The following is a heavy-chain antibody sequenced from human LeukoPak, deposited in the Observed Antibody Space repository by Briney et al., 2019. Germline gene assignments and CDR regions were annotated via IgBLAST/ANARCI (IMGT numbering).Heavy chain of an antibody. CDR3: ATKQWLAPPPDS. CDR2: INTDGTVT. J-gene: IGHJ4*02. V-gene: IGHV3-74*01. D-gene: IGHD6-19*01. CDR1: GFTFSKYW. Sequence: GGSLRLSCAASGFTFSKYWMRWVRQAPGKGLESVSRINTDGTVTTYADTVKDRFTVSRDNADNTMFLQMNSVRDEDTAVYYCATKQWLAPPPDSWGQGTPVTVSS.